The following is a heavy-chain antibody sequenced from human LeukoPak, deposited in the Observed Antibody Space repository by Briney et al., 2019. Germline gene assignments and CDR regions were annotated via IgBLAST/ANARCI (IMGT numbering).Heavy chain of an antibody. J-gene: IGHJ4*02. CDR1: GYTFTSYG. Sequence: ASVKVSCKASGYTFTSYGISWVRQAPGQGLEWMGWISACNGNTNYAQKLQGRVTMTTDTSTSTAYMELRSLRSDDTAVYYCATLYDILTGFGYWGQGTLVTVSS. V-gene: IGHV1-18*01. CDR3: ATLYDILTGFGY. CDR2: ISACNGNT. D-gene: IGHD3-9*01.